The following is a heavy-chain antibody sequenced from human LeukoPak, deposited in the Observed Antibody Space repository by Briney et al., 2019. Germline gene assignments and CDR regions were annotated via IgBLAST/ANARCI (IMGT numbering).Heavy chain of an antibody. V-gene: IGHV3-7*01. CDR3: ARELRTFDS. D-gene: IGHD3-16*01. J-gene: IGHJ4*02. CDR2: IKHNGDEL. Sequence: GGSLRLSCAASGFTFSSYWMTWVRQAPGKGLEWVANIKHNGDELNYVDSVEDRFTISRDNAKNSLYLHMTGLRAEDTDVYYCARELRTFDSWGQGTLVTVSS. CDR1: GFTFSSYW.